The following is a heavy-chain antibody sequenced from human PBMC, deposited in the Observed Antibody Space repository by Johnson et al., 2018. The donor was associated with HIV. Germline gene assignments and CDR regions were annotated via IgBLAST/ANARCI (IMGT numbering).Heavy chain of an antibody. J-gene: IGHJ3*01. Sequence: MLLVESGGGLVQPGGSLRLSCEASGFSFDDYGMNWVRQVPGKGLEWVSAISGSGGSTYYADSVKGRFTISRDNSKNTLDLQMNSLRAEDTAVYYCARGVDGAFDVWSQGTMVTVSA. CDR2: ISGSGGST. D-gene: IGHD3-10*01. V-gene: IGHV3-23*04. CDR3: ARGVDGAFDV. CDR1: GFSFDDYG.